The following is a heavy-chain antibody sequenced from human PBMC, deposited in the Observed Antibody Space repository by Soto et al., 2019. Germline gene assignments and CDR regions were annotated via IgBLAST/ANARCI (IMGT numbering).Heavy chain of an antibody. CDR1: GFTFSSYS. D-gene: IGHD6-13*01. V-gene: IGHV3-21*01. J-gene: IGHJ3*02. Sequence: GGSLRLSCAASGFTFSSYSMNWVRQAPGPGQEWVSSISSSSSYIYYADSVKGRFTISRDNAKNSLYLQMNSLRAEDTAVYYCARAAAAANDAFDIWGQGTMVTVSS. CDR3: ARAAAAANDAFDI. CDR2: ISSSSSYI.